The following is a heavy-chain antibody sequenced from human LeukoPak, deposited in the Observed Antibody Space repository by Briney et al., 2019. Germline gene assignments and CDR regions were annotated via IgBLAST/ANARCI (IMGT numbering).Heavy chain of an antibody. J-gene: IGHJ4*02. D-gene: IGHD3-10*01. CDR1: GFTFSTYA. V-gene: IGHV3-23*01. Sequence: GGSLRLSCAASGFTFSTYATSWVRQAPGKGLEWVSTVTSSGGSRYYADSVKGRFTISRDNSKNTLYLQMNSLRAVDTAVYYCAKGFQYGSGRHFDYWGQGTLVTVSS. CDR2: VTSSGGSR. CDR3: AKGFQYGSGRHFDY.